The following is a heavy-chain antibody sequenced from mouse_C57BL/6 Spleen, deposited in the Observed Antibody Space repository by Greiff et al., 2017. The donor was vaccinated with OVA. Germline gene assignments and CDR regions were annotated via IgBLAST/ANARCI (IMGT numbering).Heavy chain of an antibody. D-gene: IGHD4-1*01. J-gene: IGHJ2*01. V-gene: IGHV5-9*01. CDR3: ARHGTGFDY. CDR1: GFTFSSYT. CDR2: ISGGGGNT. Sequence: DVKLVESGGGLVKPGGSLKLSCAASGFTFSSYTMSWVRQTPEKRLEWVATISGGGGNTYYPDSVKGRFTISRDNAKNTLYLQMSSLRSEDTALYYCARHGTGFDYWGQGTTLTVSS.